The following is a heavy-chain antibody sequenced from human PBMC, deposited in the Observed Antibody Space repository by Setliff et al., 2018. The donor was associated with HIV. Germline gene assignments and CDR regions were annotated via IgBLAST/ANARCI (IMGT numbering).Heavy chain of an antibody. Sequence: PGGSLRLSCAVSGFTFSSYPMTWVRQAPGKGLEWVANINQDGTATFYVDSVQGRFTISRDNAQNSLYLQMDSLRVEDTAVYYCARPFDQWGQGALVTVSS. J-gene: IGHJ4*02. CDR1: GFTFSSYP. CDR3: ARPFDQ. V-gene: IGHV3-7*01. CDR2: INQDGTAT.